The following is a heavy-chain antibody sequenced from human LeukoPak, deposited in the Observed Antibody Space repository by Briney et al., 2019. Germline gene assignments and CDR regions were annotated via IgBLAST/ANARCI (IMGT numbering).Heavy chain of an antibody. CDR2: IKQDGSEK. CDR3: ASVNYYDFRSGYPLLDAFDI. Sequence: GGSLRLSCAASGFTFSSYWMSWVRQAPGKGLEWVANIKQDGSEKYYVDSVKGRFTISRDNAKNSLYLQMNSLRAEDTAVYYCASVNYYDFRSGYPLLDAFDIWGQGTMVTVSS. D-gene: IGHD3-3*01. CDR1: GFTFSSYW. J-gene: IGHJ3*02. V-gene: IGHV3-7*01.